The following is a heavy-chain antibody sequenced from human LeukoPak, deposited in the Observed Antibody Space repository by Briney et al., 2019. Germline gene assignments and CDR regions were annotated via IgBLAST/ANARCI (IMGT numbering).Heavy chain of an antibody. D-gene: IGHD2-2*01. CDR3: ARDICSTTGCISPNNWFDP. Sequence: PSETLSLTCTVSGGSISSTSYYWDWLRQPPGKGLEWIGSIYYSETTYYNPSLKSRVTISIDTSKNQFSLKLNPVTAADTAVYYCARDICSTTGCISPNNWFDPWGQGRLVTVSS. V-gene: IGHV4-39*07. CDR2: IYYSETT. CDR1: GGSISSTSYY. J-gene: IGHJ5*02.